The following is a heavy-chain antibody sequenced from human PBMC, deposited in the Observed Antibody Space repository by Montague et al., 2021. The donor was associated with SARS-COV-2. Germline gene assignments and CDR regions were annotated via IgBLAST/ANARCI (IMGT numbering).Heavy chain of an antibody. CDR3: ARGSGAARATWFDP. J-gene: IGHJ5*02. CDR1: GGSIGGHY. D-gene: IGHD6-25*01. Sequence: SETLSLTCTVSGGSIGGHYWSWIRQPPGKGLEWVGHIYYTGITKYKSSLKSRVTISVDTSKNQFSLKLDSVTAADTAVYYCARGSGAARATWFDPWGQGTLVTVSS. CDR2: IYYTGIT. V-gene: IGHV4-59*11.